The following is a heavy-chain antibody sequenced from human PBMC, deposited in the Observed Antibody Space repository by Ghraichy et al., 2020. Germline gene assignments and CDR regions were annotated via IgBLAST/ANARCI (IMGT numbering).Heavy chain of an antibody. D-gene: IGHD7-27*01. CDR1: GFTFTSYA. J-gene: IGHJ4*02. CDR2: ISYDGSNK. V-gene: IGHV3-30-3*01. CDR3: ARVPKLGMGPYFDY. Sequence: GGSLRLSCAASGFTFTSYAMHWVRQAPGKGLEWVAVISYDGSNKYYADSVKDRFTISRDNSKNTLYLQMNSLRAEDTAVYYCARVPKLGMGPYFDYWGQGTLVTVSS.